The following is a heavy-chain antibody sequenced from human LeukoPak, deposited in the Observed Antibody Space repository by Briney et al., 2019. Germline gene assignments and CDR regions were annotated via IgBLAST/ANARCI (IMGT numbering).Heavy chain of an antibody. V-gene: IGHV3-48*01. J-gene: IGHJ4*02. CDR1: GFSFDVFA. D-gene: IGHD3-16*01. Sequence: TGGSLRLSCAASGFSFDVFAMNWIRQPPGNGLEWVSYISRTSSVILYSESVKGRFTVSRDNAKNSLYLEMNSLRVDDSALYYCARDGINWADYWGQGTLVTVSS. CDR3: ARDGINWADY. CDR2: ISRTSSVI.